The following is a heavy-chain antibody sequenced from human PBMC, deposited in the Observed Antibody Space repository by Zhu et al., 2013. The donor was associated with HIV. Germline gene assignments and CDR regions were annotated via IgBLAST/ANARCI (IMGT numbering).Heavy chain of an antibody. Sequence: QVQLVQSGAEVKKPGSSVKVSCKASGGTFSSYAISWVRQAPGQGLEWMGGIIPIFGTANYAQKFQGRVTITADESTSTAYMGLSSLRSEDTAVYYCARRKAAADTQYYFDYWGQGTLVTVSS. CDR2: IIPIFGTA. CDR1: GGTFSSYA. CDR3: ARRKAAADTQYYFDY. J-gene: IGHJ4*02. D-gene: IGHD6-13*01. V-gene: IGHV1-69*01.